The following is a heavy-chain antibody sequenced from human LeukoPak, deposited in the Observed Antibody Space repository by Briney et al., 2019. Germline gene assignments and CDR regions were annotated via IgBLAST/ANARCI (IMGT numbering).Heavy chain of an antibody. V-gene: IGHV4-59*01. Sequence: SETLSLTCTVSGGSISSYYWSWIRQPPGKGLEWIGYIYYGGSTNYNPSLKSRVTISVDTSKNQFSLKLSSVTAADTAVYYCARVEMATIPHWYFDLWGRGTLVTVSS. CDR2: IYYGGST. D-gene: IGHD5-24*01. CDR3: ARVEMATIPHWYFDL. J-gene: IGHJ2*01. CDR1: GGSISSYY.